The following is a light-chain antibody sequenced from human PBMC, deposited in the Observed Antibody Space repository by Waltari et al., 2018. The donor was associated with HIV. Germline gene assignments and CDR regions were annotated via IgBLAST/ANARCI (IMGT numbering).Light chain of an antibody. V-gene: IGLV1-47*01. CDR2: MNN. CDR3: AAWDDSLSGPV. Sequence: QSVLTQPPSASGTPGQSVTISCSGRGSTIGSTSVSWYQHLPGTTPKLLIYMNNQRPSGVPDRFSGSKSGTSASLAISGLRSGDEADYYCAAWDDSLSGPVFGGGTKVTVL. CDR1: GSTIGSTS. J-gene: IGLJ3*02.